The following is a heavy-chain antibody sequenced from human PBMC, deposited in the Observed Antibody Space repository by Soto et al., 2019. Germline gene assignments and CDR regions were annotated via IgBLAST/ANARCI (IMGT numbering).Heavy chain of an antibody. J-gene: IGHJ1*01. D-gene: IGHD3-10*01. V-gene: IGHV1-69*13. Sequence: SVKVSCKAAGGTFSTFGISWVRQAPGQGLEWMGGIIPFFGTARYSQKFEDRITITADESTNTVYMDLRSLTSEDTAIYYCAKSATMDGGDQHYYAFRGQGSLVT. CDR2: IIPFFGTA. CDR3: AKSATMDGGDQHYYAF. CDR1: GGTFSTFG.